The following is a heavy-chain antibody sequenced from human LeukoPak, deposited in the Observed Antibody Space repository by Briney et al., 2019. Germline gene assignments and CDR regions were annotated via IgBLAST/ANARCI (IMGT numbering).Heavy chain of an antibody. D-gene: IGHD2-15*01. Sequence: GASVKVSCKASGYTFTSYGISWVRQAPGQGLEWMGWISAYNGNTNYAQKLQGRVTMTTDTSTSTAYMELRSLRSDDTAVYYCARLNVGYCSGGSCGLYYYYYMDVWGKGTTVTVSS. V-gene: IGHV1-18*01. CDR1: GYTFTSYG. J-gene: IGHJ6*03. CDR3: ARLNVGYCSGGSCGLYYYYYMDV. CDR2: ISAYNGNT.